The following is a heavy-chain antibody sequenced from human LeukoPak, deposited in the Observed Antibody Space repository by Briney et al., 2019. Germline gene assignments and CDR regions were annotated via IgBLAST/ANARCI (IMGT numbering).Heavy chain of an antibody. V-gene: IGHV3-23*01. Sequence: GGSLRLSCAVSGITLSNYGMSWVRQAPGKGLEWVAGISDSGGNTNYADSVKGRFTISRDNPKNTLFLQMNSLRAEDTAVYFCAKRGVVIRVILVGFHKEAYYFDSCGQGALVTVSS. J-gene: IGHJ4*02. D-gene: IGHD3-22*01. CDR1: GITLSNYG. CDR3: AKRGVVIRVILVGFHKEAYYFDS. CDR2: ISDSGGNT.